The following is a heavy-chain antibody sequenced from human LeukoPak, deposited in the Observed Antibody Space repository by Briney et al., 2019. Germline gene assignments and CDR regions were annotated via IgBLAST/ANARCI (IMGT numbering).Heavy chain of an antibody. V-gene: IGHV4-4*09. CDR1: GGSISSYY. J-gene: IGHJ6*03. CDR2: IYTSGST. D-gene: IGHD3-10*01. Sequence: PSETLSLTRTASGGSISSYYWSWIRQPPGKGLEWIGYIYTSGSTNYNPSLKSRVTISVDTSKNQFSLKLSSVTAADTAVYYCARSLYYYGSGSRRHYYYYYYMDVWGKGTTVTVSS. CDR3: ARSLYYYGSGSRRHYYYYYYMDV.